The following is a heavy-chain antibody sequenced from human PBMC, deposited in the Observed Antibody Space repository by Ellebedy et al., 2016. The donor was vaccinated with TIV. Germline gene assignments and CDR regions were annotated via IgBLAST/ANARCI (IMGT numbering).Heavy chain of an antibody. CDR3: ARRVHEHYGSGSYVWFDP. D-gene: IGHD3-10*01. CDR2: IYYTGRT. Sequence: MPSETLSLTCTVSGDSISGNMYYWAWIRPPPGKGLEWIGSIYYTGRTYQNPSLKSRLTISVDTPRNQFSLKLISVTAADTAVYYCARRVHEHYGSGSYVWFDPWGQGTLVTVSS. J-gene: IGHJ5*02. V-gene: IGHV4-39*07. CDR1: GDSISGNMYY.